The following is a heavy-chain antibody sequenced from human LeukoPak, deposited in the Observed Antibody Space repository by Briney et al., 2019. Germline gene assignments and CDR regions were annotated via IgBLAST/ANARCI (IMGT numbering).Heavy chain of an antibody. V-gene: IGHV1-2*02. CDR1: GHTFTGYY. CDR3: ARGDSSGYYYVWFDY. J-gene: IGHJ4*02. D-gene: IGHD3-22*01. CDR2: INPNSGGT. Sequence: ASVKVSCKASGHTFTGYYMHWVRQAPGPGLEWMGWINPNSGGTNYAQKFQGRVTMTRDTSISTAYMELSRLRSDDTAVYYCARGDSSGYYYVWFDYWGQGTLVTVSS.